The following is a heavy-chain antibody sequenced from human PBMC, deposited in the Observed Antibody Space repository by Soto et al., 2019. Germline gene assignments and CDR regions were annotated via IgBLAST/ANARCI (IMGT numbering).Heavy chain of an antibody. V-gene: IGHV1-3*01. Sequence: GASVKVSCKASGYTFTSYAMHWVRQAPGQRLERMGWINAGNCNTKYSQKLQGRVTITRDTSASTAYMELSSLRSEDTAVYYCARDYCSGGSCYFDYWGQGTLVTVSS. CDR2: INAGNCNT. CDR3: ARDYCSGGSCYFDY. D-gene: IGHD2-15*01. J-gene: IGHJ4*02. CDR1: GYTFTSYA.